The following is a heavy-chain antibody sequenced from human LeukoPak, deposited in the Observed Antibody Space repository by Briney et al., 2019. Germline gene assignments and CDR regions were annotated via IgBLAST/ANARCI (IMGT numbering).Heavy chain of an antibody. CDR3: ARDYLILATNYYFYYGMDV. Sequence: SETLSLTCTVSGGSVISGSHYWTWIRQSPGRGLDWIGYIYYSGSTNYNPSLKSRVTISVDTSKNQFSLKLSSVTAADTAVYYCARDYLILATNYYFYYGMDVWGKGTTVIVSS. CDR1: GGSVISGSHY. CDR2: IYYSGST. V-gene: IGHV4-61*01. D-gene: IGHD5-12*01. J-gene: IGHJ6*04.